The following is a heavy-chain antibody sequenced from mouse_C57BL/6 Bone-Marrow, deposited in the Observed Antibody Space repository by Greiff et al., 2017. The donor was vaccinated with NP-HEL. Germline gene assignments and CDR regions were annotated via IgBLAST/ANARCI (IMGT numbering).Heavy chain of an antibody. CDR2: IDPSDSYT. D-gene: IGHD1-1*01. V-gene: IGHV1-59*01. CDR1: GYTFTSYW. Sequence: QVQLQQSGAELVRPGTSVKLSCKASGYTFTSYWMHWVKQRPGQGLEWIGVIDPSDSYTNYNQKFKGKATLTVDTSSSTAYMQLSSLTSEDSAVYYCASPFYYGSSLDYWGQGTTLTVSS. J-gene: IGHJ2*01. CDR3: ASPFYYGSSLDY.